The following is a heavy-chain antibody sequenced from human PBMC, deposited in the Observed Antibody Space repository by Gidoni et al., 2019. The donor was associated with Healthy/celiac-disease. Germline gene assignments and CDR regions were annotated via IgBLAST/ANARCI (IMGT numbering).Heavy chain of an antibody. CDR3: ARGVRMVAATRSWFDP. V-gene: IGHV1-2*04. Sequence: QVQLVQSGAEVKKPGASVTVSCKASGYTFTGYYMHWVRQAPGQGLEWMGWINPNSGGTNYAQKFQGWVTMTRDTSISTAYMELSRLRSDDTAVYYCARGVRMVAATRSWFDPWGQGTLVTVSS. J-gene: IGHJ5*02. CDR1: GYTFTGYY. CDR2: INPNSGGT. D-gene: IGHD2-15*01.